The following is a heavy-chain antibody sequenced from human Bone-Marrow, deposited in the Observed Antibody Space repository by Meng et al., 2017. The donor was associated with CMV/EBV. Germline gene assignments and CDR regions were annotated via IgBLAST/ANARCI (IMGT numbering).Heavy chain of an antibody. D-gene: IGHD6-6*01. Sequence: ASGFTFSSYSMNWVPQAPGKGLEWVSSISSSSSYIYYADSVKGRFTISRDNAKNSLYLQINSLRAEDTAVYYCARGIGIAARRGFDYWGQGTLVTVSS. CDR3: ARGIGIAARRGFDY. V-gene: IGHV3-21*01. CDR2: ISSSSSYI. J-gene: IGHJ4*02. CDR1: GFTFSSYS.